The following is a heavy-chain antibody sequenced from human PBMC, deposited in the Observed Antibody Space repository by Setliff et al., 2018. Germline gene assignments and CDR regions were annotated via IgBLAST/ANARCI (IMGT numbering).Heavy chain of an antibody. CDR1: GDSISSGSYY. D-gene: IGHD5-18*01. J-gene: IGHJ4*02. CDR3: ARGRIQLWRYYFDY. V-gene: IGHV4-61*09. CDR2: FHTGGST. Sequence: SETLSLTCTVSGDSISSGSYYWTWIRQPAGKGLEWIGHFHTGGSTNYNRSLRSRVSISVDTSKNQFSLKLSSVTAADTAAYYCARGRIQLWRYYFDYWGQGTLVTVSS.